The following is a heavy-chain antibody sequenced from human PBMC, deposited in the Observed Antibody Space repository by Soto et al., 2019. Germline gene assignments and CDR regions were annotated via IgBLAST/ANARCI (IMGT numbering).Heavy chain of an antibody. Sequence: SETLSLTCAVYGGSFSGYYWSWIRQPPGKGLEWIGEINHSGSTNYNPSLKSRVTISVDTSKHQFSLKLSSVAAADTAVYYCARVRLYNWNYGWFDPWGQGTLVTVSS. CDR2: INHSGST. CDR3: ARVRLYNWNYGWFDP. D-gene: IGHD1-7*01. J-gene: IGHJ5*02. CDR1: GGSFSGYY. V-gene: IGHV4-34*01.